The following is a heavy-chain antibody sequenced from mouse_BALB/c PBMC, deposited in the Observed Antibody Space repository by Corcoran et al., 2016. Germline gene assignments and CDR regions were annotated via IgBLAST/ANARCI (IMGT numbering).Heavy chain of an antibody. V-gene: IGHV1-26*01. CDR2: INPNNGGT. CDR1: GYTFTDYY. CDR3: ARDWDWYFDV. D-gene: IGHD4-1*01. Sequence: EVQLQQSGPELVKPGASVKMSCKASGYTFTDYYMKWVKQGHGKSLEWIGDINPNNGGTSYNQKFKGKATLTVDKSSSTAYMQLNSLTSEDSAVYYGARDWDWYFDVWGAGTTVTVSS. J-gene: IGHJ1*01.